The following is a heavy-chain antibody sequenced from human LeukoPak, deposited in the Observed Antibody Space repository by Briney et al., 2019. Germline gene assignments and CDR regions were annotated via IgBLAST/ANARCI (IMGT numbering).Heavy chain of an antibody. Sequence: SETLSLTCAVYGGSFSGYYWSWIRQPPGKGLEWIGEINHSGSTNYNPSLKSRVTISVDTFKNQFSLKLSSVTAADTAVYYCARGRRHYYGTSPYYYYYMDVWGKGTTVTVTS. V-gene: IGHV4-34*01. D-gene: IGHD3-10*01. CDR1: GGSFSGYY. CDR2: INHSGST. J-gene: IGHJ6*03. CDR3: ARGRRHYYGTSPYYYYYMDV.